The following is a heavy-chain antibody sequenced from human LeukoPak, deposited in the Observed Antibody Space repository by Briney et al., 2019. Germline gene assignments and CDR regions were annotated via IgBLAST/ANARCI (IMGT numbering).Heavy chain of an antibody. D-gene: IGHD3-10*01. CDR1: GYTFTGYS. J-gene: IGHJ4*02. CDR3: AREGSYDLSPFDY. Sequence: ASVKVSCKASGYTFTGYSIHWVRQAPGQGLEWMGWTSAYNGNTNYAQKFQGRVTMTTDTSTSTAYMELRSLRSDDTAVYYCAREGSYDLSPFDYWGQGTLVTVSS. CDR2: TSAYNGNT. V-gene: IGHV1-18*04.